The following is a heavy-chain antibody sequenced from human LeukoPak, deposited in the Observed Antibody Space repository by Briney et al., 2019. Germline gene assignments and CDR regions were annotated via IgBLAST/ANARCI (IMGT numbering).Heavy chain of an antibody. D-gene: IGHD3-3*01. Sequence: GGSLRLSCAASGFTFSSYAMSWVRQAPGKGLEWVSAISGSGASTYYADSVKGRFTISRDNSKNTLYLQMNSLRAEDTAVYYCAKDADYDLWIVLGAFDIWGQGTMVTVSS. CDR2: ISGSGAST. J-gene: IGHJ3*02. V-gene: IGHV3-23*01. CDR3: AKDADYDLWIVLGAFDI. CDR1: GFTFSSYA.